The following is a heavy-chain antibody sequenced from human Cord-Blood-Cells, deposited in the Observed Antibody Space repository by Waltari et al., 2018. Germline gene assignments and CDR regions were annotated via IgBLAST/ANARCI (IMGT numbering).Heavy chain of an antibody. CDR2: TDYMSKWYN. CDR3: ARGGDVYYYSYGMDV. V-gene: IGHV6-1*01. D-gene: IGHD3-10*01. CDR1: GDSVSSNSDA. Sequence: QVQLQQSGPGLVKPSQTLSLTCAISGDSVSSNSDAWNWIRQSPSRGLEGLGRTDYMSKWYNDYAVSVKSRITINPDTAKNQLSLQLNSVTPEDTAVYYCARGGDVYYYSYGMDVWGQGTTVTVSS. J-gene: IGHJ6*02.